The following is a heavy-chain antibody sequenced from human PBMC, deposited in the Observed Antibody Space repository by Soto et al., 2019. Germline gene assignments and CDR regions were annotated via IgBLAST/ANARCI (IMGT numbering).Heavy chain of an antibody. D-gene: IGHD4-17*01. CDR1: GFTFSSYW. V-gene: IGHV3-7*01. CDR2: IKQDGSEK. J-gene: IGHJ6*03. CDR3: ARRLSVDYGDYEQAFDYYYYYMDV. Sequence: GGSLRLSCAASGFTFSSYWMSWVRQAPGKGLEWVANIKQDGSEKYYVDSVKGRFTISRDNAKNSLYLQMNSLRAEDTAVYYCARRLSVDYGDYEQAFDYYYYYMDVWGKGTTVTVSS.